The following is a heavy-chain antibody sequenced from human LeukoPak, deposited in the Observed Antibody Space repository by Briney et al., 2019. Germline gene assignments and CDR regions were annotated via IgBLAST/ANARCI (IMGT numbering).Heavy chain of an antibody. CDR3: ARQKGLPRSSSSGWWSYFVDY. CDR1: GYSFTSYW. CDR2: IYPGDSDT. Sequence: GESLKISSKGSGYSFTSYWIGWVRQMPGKGLEWMGIIYPGDSDTRYSPSFQGQVTISADKSISTAYLQWSSLKASDTAMYYCARQKGLPRSSSSGWWSYFVDYWGQGTLVTVSS. V-gene: IGHV5-51*01. J-gene: IGHJ4*02. D-gene: IGHD6-19*01.